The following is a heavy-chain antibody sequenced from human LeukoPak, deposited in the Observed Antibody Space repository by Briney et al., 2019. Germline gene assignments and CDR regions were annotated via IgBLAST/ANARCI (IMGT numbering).Heavy chain of an antibody. J-gene: IGHJ2*01. Sequence: SETLSLTCTVSGGSISSYYWSWIRQPPGKGLEWIGYIYYSGSTNYNPSLKSRVTISVDTSKNQFSLKLSSVTAADTAVYYCARHVQVNDYDFRSGLGWYFDLWGRGTLVTVSS. D-gene: IGHD3-3*01. CDR3: ARHVQVNDYDFRSGLGWYFDL. CDR1: GGSISSYY. V-gene: IGHV4-59*01. CDR2: IYYSGST.